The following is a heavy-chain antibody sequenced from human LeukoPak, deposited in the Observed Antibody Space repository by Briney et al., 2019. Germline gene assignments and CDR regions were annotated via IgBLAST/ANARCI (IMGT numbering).Heavy chain of an antibody. Sequence: ASVTVSCKATGYTFTSYGISWVRQAPGQGLEWLGWINTYNGNTNYAQKLQGRVTMTTDTSTSTVYMELRSLRSDDTAVYFCARVPIAAAANTAPYNWFDPWGQGTLVTVSS. CDR3: ARVPIAAAANTAPYNWFDP. J-gene: IGHJ5*02. V-gene: IGHV1-18*01. CDR2: INTYNGNT. CDR1: GYTFTSYG. D-gene: IGHD6-13*01.